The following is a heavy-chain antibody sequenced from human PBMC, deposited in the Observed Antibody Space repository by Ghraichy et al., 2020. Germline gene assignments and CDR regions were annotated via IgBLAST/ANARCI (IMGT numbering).Heavy chain of an antibody. CDR1: GGSISSSRYY. D-gene: IGHD6-19*01. J-gene: IGHJ4*02. CDR3: ARHAFSSGWYS. Sequence: SETLSLTCTVSGGSISSSRYYWGWIRQPPGKGLEWIGSIYYSGSTYYNPSLKSRVTISVDTSKNQFSLKLSSVTAADTAVYYCARHAFSSGWYSWGQGTLVTVSS. CDR2: IYYSGST. V-gene: IGHV4-39*01.